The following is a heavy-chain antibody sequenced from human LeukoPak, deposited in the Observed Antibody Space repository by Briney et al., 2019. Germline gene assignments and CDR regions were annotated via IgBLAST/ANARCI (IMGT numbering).Heavy chain of an antibody. V-gene: IGHV4-59*01. CDR2: IYYSGST. D-gene: IGHD1-1*01. CDR3: ARDRRGTHDY. J-gene: IGHJ4*02. CDR1: GGSISSYY. Sequence: SETLSLTCTVSGGSISSYYWSWIRQPPGRGLEWIGYIYYSGSTNYNPSLKSRVTISVDTSKNQFSLKLSSVTAADTAVYYCARDRRGTHDYWGQGTLVTVSS.